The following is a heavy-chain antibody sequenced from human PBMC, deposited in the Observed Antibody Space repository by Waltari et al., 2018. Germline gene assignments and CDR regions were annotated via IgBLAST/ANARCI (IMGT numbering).Heavy chain of an antibody. V-gene: IGHV3-23*04. CDR2: ISGSGGST. J-gene: IGHJ6*03. D-gene: IGHD6-6*01. CDR1: GFTFSSYA. CDR3: ARALGAARSRRGVNYYYMDV. Sequence: EVQLVESGGGLVQPGGSLRLSCAASGFTFSSYAMSWVRQAPGKGLEWVSAISGSGGSTYYADSGKGRFTISRDNSRNTRYLQMNSLRAEDTAVYYCARALGAARSRRGVNYYYMDVWGKGTTVTVSS.